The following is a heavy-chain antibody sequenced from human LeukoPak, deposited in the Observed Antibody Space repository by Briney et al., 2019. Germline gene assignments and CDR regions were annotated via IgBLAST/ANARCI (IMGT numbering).Heavy chain of an antibody. J-gene: IGHJ3*02. V-gene: IGHV1-2*02. CDR1: GYTFTGYY. CDR3: ARDSLAPDAFDI. Sequence: GASVKISCKASGYTFTGYYMHWVRHAPGQGLEWMGWINPNSGGTNYAQKFQGRVTMTRDTSISTAYMELSRLRSDDTAVYRCARDSLAPDAFDIWLQATMVTVSS. CDR2: INPNSGGT.